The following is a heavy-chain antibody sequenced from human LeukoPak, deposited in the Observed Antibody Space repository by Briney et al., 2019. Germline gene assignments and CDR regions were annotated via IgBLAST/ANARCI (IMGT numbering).Heavy chain of an antibody. CDR1: GGSISSYY. J-gene: IGHJ4*02. Sequence: TSETLSLTCTVSGGSISSYYWSWIRQPPGKGLEWIGYIYYSGSTNYNPSLKSRVTISVDTSMNQFSLKLSSVTAADTAVYYCARAIVVVPAAKIHFDYWGQGTLVTVSS. D-gene: IGHD2-2*01. CDR3: ARAIVVVPAAKIHFDY. V-gene: IGHV4-59*01. CDR2: IYYSGST.